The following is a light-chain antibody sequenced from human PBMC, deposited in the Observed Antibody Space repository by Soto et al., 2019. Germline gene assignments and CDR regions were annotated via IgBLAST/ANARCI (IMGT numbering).Light chain of an antibody. CDR2: EVS. Sequence: QSALTQPASVSGSPGQSITISCTGTSSDVGGYNYVSWYQQHPGKAPKVMIFEVSNRPSGVSNRFSGSKSGNTASHTLSGRQAEDGADYFCSSYTGSSVILGGGTKLNV. CDR3: SSYTGSSVI. CDR1: SSDVGGYNY. V-gene: IGLV2-14*01. J-gene: IGLJ2*01.